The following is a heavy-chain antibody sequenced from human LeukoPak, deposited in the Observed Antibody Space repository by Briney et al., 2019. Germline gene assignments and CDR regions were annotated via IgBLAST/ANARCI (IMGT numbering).Heavy chain of an antibody. D-gene: IGHD6-13*01. CDR3: ARVSSSWYTGDAFDI. V-gene: IGHV4-4*07. CDR1: GGSISSYY. Sequence: SETQSLTCTVSGGSISSYYWSWIRQPAGKGLEWIGRIYTSGSTNYNPSLKSRVTMSVDTSKNQFSLKLSSVTAADTAVYYCARVSSSWYTGDAFDIWGQGTMVTASS. J-gene: IGHJ3*02. CDR2: IYTSGST.